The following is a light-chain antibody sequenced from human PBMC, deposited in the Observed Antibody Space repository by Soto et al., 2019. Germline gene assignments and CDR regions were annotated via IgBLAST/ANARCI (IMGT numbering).Light chain of an antibody. V-gene: IGKV3-11*01. CDR3: QHRMNWPLT. CDR1: QYINTR. J-gene: IGKJ5*01. Sequence: EIVLTQSPATLSSFPGDRVTLSCRASQYINTRLAWYQHRPGQAPRLLIYQTSIRAAGIPARFSASGSETDFTLTISSLEPEDFAVYYCQHRMNWPLTFGQGTRLEIK. CDR2: QTS.